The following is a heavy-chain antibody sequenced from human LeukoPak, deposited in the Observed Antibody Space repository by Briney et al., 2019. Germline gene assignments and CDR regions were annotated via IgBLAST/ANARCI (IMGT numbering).Heavy chain of an antibody. D-gene: IGHD6-13*01. J-gene: IGHJ5*02. Sequence: SETLSLTCTVSGGSISSSSYYWGWIRQPPGKGLEWIGSIYYSGSTYYNPSLKSRVTISVDTSKNQFSLKLSSVTAADTAVYYCARAGRISAAGKGTKRDNNWFDPWGQGTLVTVSS. CDR2: IYYSGST. V-gene: IGHV4-39*07. CDR3: ARAGRISAAGKGTKRDNNWFDP. CDR1: GGSISSSSYY.